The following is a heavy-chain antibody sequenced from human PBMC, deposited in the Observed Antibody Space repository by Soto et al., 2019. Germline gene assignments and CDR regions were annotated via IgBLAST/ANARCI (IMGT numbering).Heavy chain of an antibody. CDR3: ASVGDGYNSDY. CDR2: ISSSGSTI. V-gene: IGHV3-11*01. D-gene: IGHD5-12*01. Sequence: QVQLLESGGGLVKPGGSLRLSCEASGFTFSDYYMSWIRQAPGKGLEWVSEISSSGSTIYYADSVKGRFTISRDNAKNPMYLQKNGLRAEDPAVDYCASVGDGYNSDYWGQGPLVTVSS. J-gene: IGHJ4*02. CDR1: GFTFSDYY.